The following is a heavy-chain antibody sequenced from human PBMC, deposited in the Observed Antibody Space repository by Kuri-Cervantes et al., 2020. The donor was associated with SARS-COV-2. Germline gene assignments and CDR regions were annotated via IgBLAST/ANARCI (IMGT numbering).Heavy chain of an antibody. CDR1: GFTFSSYD. Sequence: GESLKISCAACGFTFSSYDMHWVRQATGKGLEWVSAIGTAGDTYYPGSVKGQFTISRENAKNSLYLQMNSLRAGDTAVYYCARHKSTVILAFDIWGQGTMVTVSS. J-gene: IGHJ3*02. V-gene: IGHV3-13*03. CDR2: IGTAGDT. CDR3: ARHKSTVILAFDI. D-gene: IGHD4-11*01.